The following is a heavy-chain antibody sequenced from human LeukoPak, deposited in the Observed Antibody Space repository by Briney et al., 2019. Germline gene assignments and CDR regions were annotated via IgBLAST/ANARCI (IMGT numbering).Heavy chain of an antibody. CDR3: ARDKYDFWSGYYTHDAFDI. Sequence: PGGSLRLSCAASGFTFSSYEMNWVRQAPGKGLEWVSGINWNGGSTGYADSVKGRFTISRDNAKNSLYLQMNSLRAEDTALYYCARDKYDFWSGYYTHDAFDIWGQGTMVTVSS. CDR1: GFTFSSYE. CDR2: INWNGGST. J-gene: IGHJ3*02. V-gene: IGHV3-20*04. D-gene: IGHD3-3*01.